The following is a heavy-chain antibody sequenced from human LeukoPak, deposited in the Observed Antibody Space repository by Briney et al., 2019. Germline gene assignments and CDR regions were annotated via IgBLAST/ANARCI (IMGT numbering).Heavy chain of an antibody. Sequence: GGSLRLSCAASGFTFSSYAMSWVRQAPGKGLEWVSGISGSGGSTYYADSVKGRFTISRDNSKNTLYLQMNSLRAEDTAVYYCARDGPRTTDAFDIWGQGTMVTVSS. D-gene: IGHD2/OR15-2a*01. V-gene: IGHV3-23*01. CDR1: GFTFSSYA. CDR2: ISGSGGST. CDR3: ARDGPRTTDAFDI. J-gene: IGHJ3*02.